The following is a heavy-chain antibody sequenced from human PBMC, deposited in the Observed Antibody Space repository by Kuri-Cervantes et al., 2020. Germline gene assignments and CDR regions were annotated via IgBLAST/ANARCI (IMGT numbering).Heavy chain of an antibody. V-gene: IGHV3-30*18. CDR1: GFTFSSYG. CDR3: AKSFIQWLSPDWFDP. J-gene: IGHJ5*02. Sequence: GGSLRLSCAASGFTFSSYGMHWVRQAPGRGLEWVAVISYDGSNKYYADSVKGRFTISRDNSKNTLYLQMNSLRAEDTAIYYCAKSFIQWLSPDWFDPRGQGTLVTVSS. CDR2: ISYDGSNK. D-gene: IGHD3-22*01.